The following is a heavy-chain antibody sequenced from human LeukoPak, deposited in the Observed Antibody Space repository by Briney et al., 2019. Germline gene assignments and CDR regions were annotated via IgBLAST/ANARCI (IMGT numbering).Heavy chain of an antibody. Sequence: ASVKVSCKASGYTFTSYGISWVRQAPGQGLEYMGWISVYKGNTNYTQKLQGRVTMTTDTSTSTAYMELRSLRSDDTAVYYCARFILFGGLRPSAVDYGGQGPLVTVSS. CDR2: ISVYKGNT. CDR3: ARFILFGGLRPSAVDY. V-gene: IGHV1-18*01. D-gene: IGHD3-3*01. J-gene: IGHJ4*02. CDR1: GYTFTSYG.